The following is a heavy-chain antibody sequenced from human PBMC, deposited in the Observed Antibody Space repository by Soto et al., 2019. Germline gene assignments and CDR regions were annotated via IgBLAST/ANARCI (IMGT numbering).Heavy chain of an antibody. V-gene: IGHV6-1*01. J-gene: IGHJ6*02. CDR3: ARVGIPGGGYYYGMDV. CDR1: GDSVSSNSAA. Sequence: SLTCAISGDSVSSNSAAWNWIRQSPSRGLEWLGRTYYRSKWYNDYAVSVKSRITINPDTSKNQFSLQLNSVTPEDTAVYYCARVGIPGGGYYYGMDVWGQGTTVTVSS. CDR2: TYYRSKWYN. D-gene: IGHD2-8*02.